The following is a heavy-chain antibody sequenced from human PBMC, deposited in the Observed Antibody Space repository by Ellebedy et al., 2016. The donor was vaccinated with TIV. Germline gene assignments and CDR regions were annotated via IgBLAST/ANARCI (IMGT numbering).Heavy chain of an antibody. Sequence: GESLKISCAASGFSFSSRDMNWVRQAPGKGLEWVSYISSSSSVIYYEDSVKGRFTISRDNAKNSLYLQMNSLRAEDTAVYYCARAASAGYDIWGQGTMVTVSS. D-gene: IGHD3-3*01. J-gene: IGHJ3*02. CDR1: GFSFSSRD. CDR3: ARAASAGYDI. CDR2: ISSSSSVI. V-gene: IGHV3-48*04.